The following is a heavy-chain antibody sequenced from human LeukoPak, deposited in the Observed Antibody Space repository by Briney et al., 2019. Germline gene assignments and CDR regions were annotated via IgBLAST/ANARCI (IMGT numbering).Heavy chain of an antibody. CDR2: IYPGDSHT. V-gene: IGHV5-51*01. Sequence: GESVKISCKASGFSFTNSWIGWVRQVPGKGLEWMGTIYPGDSHTKYSQSFQGQVTISADKSINTTYLKWRCLSSSDTDMYFYARLHDSSDYWSRNFYYYMHVWGKGPTVPVS. CDR1: GFSFTNSW. CDR3: ARLHDSSDYWSRNFYYYMHV. D-gene: IGHD3-22*01. J-gene: IGHJ6*03.